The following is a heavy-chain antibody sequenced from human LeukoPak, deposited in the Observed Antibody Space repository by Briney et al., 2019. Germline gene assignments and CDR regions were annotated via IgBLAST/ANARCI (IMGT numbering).Heavy chain of an antibody. Sequence: SETLSLTCAVYGGSFSGYYWGWIRQPPGKGLEWIGEINHSGSTNYNPSLKSRVTISVDTSKNQFSLKLSSVTAADTAVYYCARGRPNYSGSPGTLFDIRGQGTMVTVSS. CDR1: GGSFSGYY. V-gene: IGHV4-34*01. CDR2: INHSGST. J-gene: IGHJ3*02. D-gene: IGHD1-26*01. CDR3: ARGRPNYSGSPGTLFDI.